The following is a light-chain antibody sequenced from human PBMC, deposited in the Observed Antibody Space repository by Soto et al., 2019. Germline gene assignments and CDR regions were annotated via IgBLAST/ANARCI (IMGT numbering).Light chain of an antibody. Sequence: QSVLTQSPSASASLGASVKLTCTLSSGHSSYAIAWHQQQPEKGPRYLMKLNSDGSHSKGDGIPDRFSGSSSGAERYLTISSLQSDDEADYYCQTWGTGIHWVFGGGTKLTVL. J-gene: IGLJ3*02. CDR1: SGHSSYA. CDR3: QTWGTGIHWV. CDR2: LNSDGSH. V-gene: IGLV4-69*01.